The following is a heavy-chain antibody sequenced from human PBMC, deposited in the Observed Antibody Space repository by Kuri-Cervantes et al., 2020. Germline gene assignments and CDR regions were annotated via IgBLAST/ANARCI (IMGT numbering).Heavy chain of an antibody. CDR2: ISGRVDST. CDR3: AKYILVYGYFDY. V-gene: IGHV3-23*01. D-gene: IGHD3-22*01. CDR1: GFTFSSYA. J-gene: IGHJ4*02. Sequence: GESLKISCGASGFTFSSYAMRWDRQAPGKGLEWVSAISGRVDSTYYADSVKGRFTISRDNYKNKLYLQMNSLRAADTAVYYCAKYILVYGYFDYWGQGTMVTVSS.